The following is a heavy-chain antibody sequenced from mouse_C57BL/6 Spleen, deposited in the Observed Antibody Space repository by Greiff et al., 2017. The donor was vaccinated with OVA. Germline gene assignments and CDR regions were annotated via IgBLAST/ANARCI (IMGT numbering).Heavy chain of an antibody. V-gene: IGHV1-47*01. CDR1: GYTFTTYP. CDR2: FHPYNDDT. CDR3: ARRGAYYYGSSSYWYFDV. D-gene: IGHD1-1*01. Sequence: VQLQQSGAELVKPGASVKMSCKASGYTFTTYPIEWMKQNHGKSLEWIGNFHPYNDDTKYNEKFKGKATLTVEKSSSTVYLELSRLTSDDSAVYYCARRGAYYYGSSSYWYFDVWGTGTTVTVSS. J-gene: IGHJ1*03.